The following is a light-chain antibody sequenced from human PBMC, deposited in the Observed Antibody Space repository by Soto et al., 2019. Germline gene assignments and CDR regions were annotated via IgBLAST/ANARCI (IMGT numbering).Light chain of an antibody. J-gene: IGKJ2*01. CDR2: KSS. CDR3: QQYSSWYT. V-gene: IGKV1-5*03. CDR1: QSISSW. Sequence: DVQRTEFPSTLSASVGDRVTITCRASQSISSWLAWYQQKPGKAPKFLIYKSSSLESGVPSRFSGSGSGTEFTITISSLQPDDFATYYCQQYSSWYTFGQGTKLEIK.